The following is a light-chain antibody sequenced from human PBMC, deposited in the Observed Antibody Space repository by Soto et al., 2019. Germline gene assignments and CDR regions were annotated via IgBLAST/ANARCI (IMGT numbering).Light chain of an antibody. J-gene: IGKJ4*01. CDR1: QTVRNNY. V-gene: IGKV3-20*01. CDR2: DAS. CDR3: QQFSSYPLN. Sequence: VLTQFPGTLSFSPGERATLSCRASQTVRNNYLAWYQQKPGQAPRLLIYDASSRATGIPDRFSGGGSGTDFTLTISRLEPEDFAVYYCQQFSSYPLNFGGGTKVDIK.